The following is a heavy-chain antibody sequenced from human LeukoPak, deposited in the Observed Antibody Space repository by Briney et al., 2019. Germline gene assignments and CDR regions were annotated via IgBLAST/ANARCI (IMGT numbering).Heavy chain of an antibody. Sequence: PSETLSLTCAVSGGSISSGGYSWSWIRQHPGKGLEWIGYIYYSGSTYYNPSLKSRVTISVDTSKNQFSLKLSSVTAADTAVYYCARDARRGADGFDYWGQGTLVTVSS. CDR2: IYYSGST. V-gene: IGHV4-31*11. CDR3: ARDARRGADGFDY. D-gene: IGHD5-24*01. J-gene: IGHJ4*02. CDR1: GGSISSGGYS.